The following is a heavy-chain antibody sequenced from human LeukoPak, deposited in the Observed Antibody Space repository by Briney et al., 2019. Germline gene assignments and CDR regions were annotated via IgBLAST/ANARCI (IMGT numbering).Heavy chain of an antibody. CDR1: GGSFSGNY. CDR3: ARVPDFIARPCDS. J-gene: IGHJ4*02. V-gene: IGHV4-34*01. D-gene: IGHD2-21*01. CDR2: SSPTGDIT. Sequence: SETLSLTCAVYGGSFSGNYWTLIRQTPGRGLEWIGESSPTGDITGYNPSLKGRATISVDSSKNQFSLKLTTVTAADTGVYYCARVPDFIARPCDSWGPGTLVTVSS.